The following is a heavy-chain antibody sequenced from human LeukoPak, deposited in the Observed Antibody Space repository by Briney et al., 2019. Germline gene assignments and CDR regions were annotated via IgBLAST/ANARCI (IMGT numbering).Heavy chain of an antibody. Sequence: SETLSLTCAVYGESLSKYYWTWIRQSPGKGLEWIGEINHRGSTYQNPSLKSRVTLSVDTSKHQFSLKLTSVTAADAAVCYCASSVGSTDYWGQGTLVTVSS. CDR2: INHRGST. D-gene: IGHD1-26*01. CDR1: GESLSKYY. V-gene: IGHV4-34*01. CDR3: ASSVGSTDY. J-gene: IGHJ4*02.